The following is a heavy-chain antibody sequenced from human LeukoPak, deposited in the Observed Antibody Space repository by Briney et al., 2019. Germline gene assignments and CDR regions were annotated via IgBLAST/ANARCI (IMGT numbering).Heavy chain of an antibody. V-gene: IGHV3-30*18. CDR1: GFTFSTYG. J-gene: IGHJ4*02. D-gene: IGHD2-21*01. Sequence: GRSLRLSCAASGFTFSTYGMHWVRQAPGKGLEWVAVVSYDGSNEYYADSVKGRFTISRDNSKNTLYLQMSSLRAEDTAVYYCAKEFNRGLPDYWGQGTLVTVPS. CDR2: VSYDGSNE. CDR3: AKEFNRGLPDY.